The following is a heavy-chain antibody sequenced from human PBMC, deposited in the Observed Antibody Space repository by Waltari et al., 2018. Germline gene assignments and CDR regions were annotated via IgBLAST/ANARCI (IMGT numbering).Heavy chain of an antibody. J-gene: IGHJ4*02. CDR1: GFTFDDYA. Sequence: EVQLVESGGGLVQPGRSLRLSCAGSGFTFDDYAMHWVRQVPGKGLEWVSGIIWNSGSMVYADSVKGRFTISRDNAKNSLYLQMNSLRPEDMALYYCARGKDVTGIYYFDYWGQGTLVTVSS. V-gene: IGHV3-9*03. D-gene: IGHD2-21*02. CDR2: IIWNSGSM. CDR3: ARGKDVTGIYYFDY.